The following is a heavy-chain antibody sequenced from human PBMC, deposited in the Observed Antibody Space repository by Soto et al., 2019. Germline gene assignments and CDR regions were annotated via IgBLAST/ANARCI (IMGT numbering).Heavy chain of an antibody. Sequence: SETLSLTCTVSGGSITSSSYYWGWIRQPPGKGLEWIGIIFYSVSTYYNPSLKSRVTISLDTSKNQFSLKLSSVTAADTAVYYCMLGSGWKDFDYWGQGTLVTVSS. V-gene: IGHV4-39*01. CDR1: GGSITSSSYY. CDR2: IFYSVST. J-gene: IGHJ4*02. D-gene: IGHD3-22*01. CDR3: MLGSGWKDFDY.